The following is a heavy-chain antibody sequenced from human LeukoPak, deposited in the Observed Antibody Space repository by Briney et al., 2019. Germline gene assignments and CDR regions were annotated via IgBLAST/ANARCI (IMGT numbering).Heavy chain of an antibody. Sequence: SETLSLTCTISSGSIGSFYWSWIRQPPGKGLEWIGYINFSGNTNYNSALKSRVTISIDTSKNQFSLKLSSVTAADTAVYYCARQRAAGANYDYWGQGTLVTVSS. J-gene: IGHJ4*02. V-gene: IGHV4-59*08. D-gene: IGHD6-13*01. CDR1: SGSIGSFY. CDR3: ARQRAAGANYDY. CDR2: INFSGNT.